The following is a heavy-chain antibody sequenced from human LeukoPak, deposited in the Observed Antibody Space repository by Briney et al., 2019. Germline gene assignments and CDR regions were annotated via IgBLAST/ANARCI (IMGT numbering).Heavy chain of an antibody. CDR2: ISHSGGT. J-gene: IGHJ2*01. V-gene: IGHV4-31*03. CDR3: ARDGGSSGYRYFDL. Sequence: SQTLSLTCIVSSGSISSGGYYWSCIRQHPGKGLEWIGYISHSGGTLYNPSLKSRVMISLDTSKNQFSLKLTSVTAADTAVYYCARDGGSSGYRYFDLWGRGTLVTVSS. D-gene: IGHD3-22*01. CDR1: SGSISSGGYY.